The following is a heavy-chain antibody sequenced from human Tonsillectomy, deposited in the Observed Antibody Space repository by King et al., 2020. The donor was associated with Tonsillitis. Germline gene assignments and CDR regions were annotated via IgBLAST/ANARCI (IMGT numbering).Heavy chain of an antibody. J-gene: IGHJ5*02. CDR1: GFTFSDYY. D-gene: IGHD3-16*01. CDR3: AGDWGHISFAP. CDR2: ISSSGSTI. Sequence: VQLVESGGGLVKPGGSLRLSCAASGFTFSDYYMSWIRQAPGKGLEWVSYISSSGSTIYYAESVKGRFTISRETAKNSLYQQMNILRAEDTAVYYCAGDWGHISFAPWGQGTLFTVSS. V-gene: IGHV3-11*01.